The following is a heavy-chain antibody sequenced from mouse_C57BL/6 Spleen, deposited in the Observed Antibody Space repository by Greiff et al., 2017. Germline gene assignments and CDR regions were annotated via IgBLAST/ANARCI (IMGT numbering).Heavy chain of an antibody. Sequence: EVMLVESGGGLVKPGGSLKLSCAASGFTFSSYAMSWVRQTPEKRLEWVATISDGGSYTYYPDNVKGRFTISRDNAKNNLYLQMSHLKSEDTAMYYCARANWDAYYFDYWGQGTTLTVSS. CDR2: ISDGGSYT. CDR3: ARANWDAYYFDY. J-gene: IGHJ2*01. D-gene: IGHD4-1*01. CDR1: GFTFSSYA. V-gene: IGHV5-4*03.